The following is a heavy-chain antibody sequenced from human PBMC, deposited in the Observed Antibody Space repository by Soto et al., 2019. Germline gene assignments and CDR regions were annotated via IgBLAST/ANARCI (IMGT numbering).Heavy chain of an antibody. CDR1: GFSLSTSGVG. D-gene: IGHD3-10*02. CDR3: AHVFTSLAPFDS. CDR2: IYWDEDN. Sequence: QITLKESGPTLVKPTQTLTLTCTFSGFSLSTSGVGVGWIRQPPGKALEWLGFIYWDEDNRYSPSLNSRLTIAKDTSKSQVVLTMTNVDPVDTATYYCAHVFTSLAPFDSWGQGTLVTVSA. J-gene: IGHJ4*02. V-gene: IGHV2-5*02.